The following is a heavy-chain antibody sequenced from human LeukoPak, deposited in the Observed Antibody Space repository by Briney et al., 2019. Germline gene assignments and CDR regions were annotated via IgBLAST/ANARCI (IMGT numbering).Heavy chain of an antibody. CDR2: INPNSGGT. D-gene: IGHD6-6*01. CDR3: ARDRSSPPVTENDY. CDR1: GYTFTGYY. Sequence: ASVKVSCKASGYTFTGYYMHWVRQAPGQGLEWMGRINPNSGGTNYAQKFQGRVTMTRDTSISTAYMELSRLRSDDTAVYYCARDRSSPPVTENDYWGQGTLVTVSS. J-gene: IGHJ4*02. V-gene: IGHV1-2*06.